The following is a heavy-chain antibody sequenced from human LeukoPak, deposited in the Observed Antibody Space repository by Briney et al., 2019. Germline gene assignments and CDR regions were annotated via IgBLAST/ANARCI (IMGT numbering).Heavy chain of an antibody. J-gene: IGHJ5*02. CDR1: GFTFSNAW. CDR3: ATDFYGST. Sequence: PGGSLRLSCATSGFTFSNAWMNWVRQAPGKGLEWVGRIRSNSDGGTIDYAAPVKGRLTLSRDDSKTTLYLQMNSLQTEDTAVYYCATDFYGSTWGQGTLVTVSS. V-gene: IGHV3-15*07. CDR2: IRSNSDGGTI. D-gene: IGHD3-22*01.